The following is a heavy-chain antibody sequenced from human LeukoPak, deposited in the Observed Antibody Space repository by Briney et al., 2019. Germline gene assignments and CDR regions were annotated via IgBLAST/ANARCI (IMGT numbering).Heavy chain of an antibody. V-gene: IGHV3-21*01. CDR3: ARDDAGSGALFSY. Sequence: GGSLRLSCAASGFTFSSHSMNWVRQAPGKGLEWVSSISSSSSYIYYADSVKGRFTISRDNSKNSLYLQMNSLRAEDTAVYYCARDDAGSGALFSYWGQGTLVTVSS. D-gene: IGHD6-25*01. CDR2: ISSSSSYI. J-gene: IGHJ4*02. CDR1: GFTFSSHS.